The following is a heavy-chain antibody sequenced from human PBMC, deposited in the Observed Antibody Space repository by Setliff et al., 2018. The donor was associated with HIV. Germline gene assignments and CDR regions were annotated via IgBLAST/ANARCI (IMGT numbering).Heavy chain of an antibody. J-gene: IGHJ4*02. CDR3: ARVADGYNSYFDY. Sequence: GSLRLSCAASGFTFDDYGMSWVRQAPGKGLEWVANIKQGGSEKYYVDSVKGRFTMSRDNAKNSLFLQMHSLRAEDTAVYYCARVADGYNSYFDYWGQGTVVTVSS. CDR2: IKQGGSEK. D-gene: IGHD5-18*01. V-gene: IGHV3-7*01. CDR1: GFTFDDYG.